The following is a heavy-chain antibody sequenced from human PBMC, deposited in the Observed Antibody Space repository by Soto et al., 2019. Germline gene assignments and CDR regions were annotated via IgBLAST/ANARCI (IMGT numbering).Heavy chain of an antibody. CDR3: ARVPLPAPYYYYGMDV. J-gene: IGHJ6*02. Sequence: EVQLVESGGGLVQPGGSLRLSCAASGFTFSSYWMHWVRQAPGKGLVWVSRINSDGSSTSYADSVKGRFTISRDNAKNTLYLQMNSLRAEDTAVYYCARVPLPAPYYYYGMDVWGQGTTVTVSS. V-gene: IGHV3-74*01. CDR2: INSDGSST. CDR1: GFTFSSYW.